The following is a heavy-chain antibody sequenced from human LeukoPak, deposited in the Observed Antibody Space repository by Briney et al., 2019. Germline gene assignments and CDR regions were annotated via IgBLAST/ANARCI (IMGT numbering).Heavy chain of an antibody. CDR1: GFTFNDYA. Sequence: PGGSLRLSCAASGFTFNDYAMHWVRQAPGKGLEWVSGISWNSGSIGYAGSVKGRFSISRDNAKNSLYLQMNSLRVEDTALYYCAKGNSGSWLSQFDPWGQGILVTVSS. D-gene: IGHD3-10*01. J-gene: IGHJ5*02. CDR2: ISWNSGSI. CDR3: AKGNSGSWLSQFDP. V-gene: IGHV3-9*01.